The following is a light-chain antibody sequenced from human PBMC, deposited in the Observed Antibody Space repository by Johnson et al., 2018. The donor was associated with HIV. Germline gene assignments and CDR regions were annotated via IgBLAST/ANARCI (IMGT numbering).Light chain of an antibody. V-gene: IGLV1-51*02. J-gene: IGLJ1*01. CDR2: EHN. CDR1: SSNIGSNY. Sequence: QSVLTQPPSVSAAPGQKVTVSCSGSSSNIGSNYVSWYQQLPGTAPKLLIYEHNKRPSGIPDRFSGSKSGTSATLGITGLQTGDEADYYCGTWDSSLSAFYVFGTGTKITVL. CDR3: GTWDSSLSAFYV.